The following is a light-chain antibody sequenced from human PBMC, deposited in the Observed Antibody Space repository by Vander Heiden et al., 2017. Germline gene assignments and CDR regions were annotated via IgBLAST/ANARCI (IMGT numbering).Light chain of an antibody. V-gene: IGKV1-17*01. J-gene: IGKJ4*02. Sequence: DDETMQSPASLSASVGHRVTNTRRASQGIRNDLGWYQQKPGKAPKRLIYAASSLQSGVPSRFSGCRSGTEFTLTIISLQPEDFATYYCRQHNSYPRTFGEGTKVEIK. CDR2: AAS. CDR1: QGIRND. CDR3: RQHNSYPRT.